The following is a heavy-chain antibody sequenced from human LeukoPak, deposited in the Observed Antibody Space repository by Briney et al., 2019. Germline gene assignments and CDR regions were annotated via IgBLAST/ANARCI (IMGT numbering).Heavy chain of an antibody. V-gene: IGHV3-15*01. CDR1: GFTFSKAW. CDR2: IKSKTDGGTT. Sequence: PGGSLRLSCAASGFTFSKAWMSWVRQAPGKGLEWVGRIKSKTDGGTTDYAAPVKGRFTISRDDSKNTLYLQMNSLKTEDTAVYFCTANSSGWFEPNDYWGQGTLVSVPS. D-gene: IGHD6-19*01. J-gene: IGHJ4*02. CDR3: TANSSGWFEPNDY.